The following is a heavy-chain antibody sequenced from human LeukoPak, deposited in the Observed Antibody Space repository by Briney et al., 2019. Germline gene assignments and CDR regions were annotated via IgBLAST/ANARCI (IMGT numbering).Heavy chain of an antibody. V-gene: IGHV4-59*01. CDR2: IYYIGST. CDR1: GGSIRSYY. J-gene: IGHJ5*02. CDR3: ARGGIVGSRTNWFDP. Sequence: SETLSLSCTVSGGSIRSYYWSWIRQPPGKGLECIGYIYYIGSTNYNPSLESRVTISLDTSKSQFSLKLTSVTPADTAVYYCARGGIVGSRTNWFDPWGQGILATVSS. D-gene: IGHD1-26*01.